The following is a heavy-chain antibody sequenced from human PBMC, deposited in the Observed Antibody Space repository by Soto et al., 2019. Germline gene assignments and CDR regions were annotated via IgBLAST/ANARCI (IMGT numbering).Heavy chain of an antibody. CDR2: ISWNSGNI. Sequence: GGSLRLSCAASGFTFDDYAMHWVRQAPGKGLEWVSGISWNSGNIGYADSVKGRFTISRDNAKNSLYLQMNSLRAEDTALYYCAKDLGRLGALGMDVWGQGTTVTVSS. J-gene: IGHJ6*02. D-gene: IGHD5-12*01. CDR1: GFTFDDYA. CDR3: AKDLGRLGALGMDV. V-gene: IGHV3-9*01.